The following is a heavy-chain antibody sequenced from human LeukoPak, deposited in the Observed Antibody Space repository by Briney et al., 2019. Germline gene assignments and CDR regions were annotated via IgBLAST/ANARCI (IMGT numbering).Heavy chain of an antibody. D-gene: IGHD6-19*01. CDR2: IYTSGST. V-gene: IGHV4-4*07. Sequence: SETLSLTCTVSGGSISSYYWSWIRQPAGKGLEWIGRIYTSGSTNYNPSLKSRVTMSVDTSKNQFSLKLSSVTAADTAVYYCARERSSGWYPKDYFDYWGQGTLVTASS. J-gene: IGHJ4*02. CDR3: ARERSSGWYPKDYFDY. CDR1: GGSISSYY.